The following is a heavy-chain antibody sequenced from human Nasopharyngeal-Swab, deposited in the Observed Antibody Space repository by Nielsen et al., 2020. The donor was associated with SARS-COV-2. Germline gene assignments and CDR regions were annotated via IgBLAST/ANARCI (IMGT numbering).Heavy chain of an antibody. V-gene: IGHV3-48*04. Sequence: VRQAPGKGLEWVSYISSSSSSTIYYADSVKGRFTISRDNAKNSLYLQMNSPRAEDTAVYYCARDPDILIIAAHYYGMDVWGQGTTVTVSS. D-gene: IGHD6-6*01. CDR3: ARDPDILIIAAHYYGMDV. J-gene: IGHJ6*02. CDR2: ISSSSSSTI.